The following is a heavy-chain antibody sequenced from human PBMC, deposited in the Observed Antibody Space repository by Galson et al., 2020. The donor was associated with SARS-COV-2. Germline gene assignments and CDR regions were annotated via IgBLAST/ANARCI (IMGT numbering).Heavy chain of an antibody. J-gene: IGHJ5*02. D-gene: IGHD2-2*01. CDR3: ARDRFSSQYRWFDP. CDR2: ISRSGDTI. CDR1: GFPFRDYY. V-gene: IGHV3-11*01. Sequence: GESLKISCAASGFPFRDYYMHWIRQAPGQGLEWLSYISRSGDTIYYADSVKGRFTISRDNARNSLYLQMNSLRAEDTAIYYCARDRFSSQYRWFDPWGQGTRVTVSS.